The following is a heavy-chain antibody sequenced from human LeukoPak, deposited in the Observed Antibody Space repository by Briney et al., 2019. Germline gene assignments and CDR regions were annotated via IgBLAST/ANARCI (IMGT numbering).Heavy chain of an antibody. J-gene: IGHJ4*02. D-gene: IGHD5-12*01. CDR2: IYYSGST. V-gene: IGHV4-39*01. CDR3: ARDTAATISGDY. CDR1: GGSISSSSYY. Sequence: SETLSLTCTVSGGSISSSSYYWGWIRQPPGKGLEWIGSIYYSGSTYYNPSLKSRVTISVDTSKNQFSLKLSSVTAADTAVYYCARDTAATISGDYWGQGTLVTVSS.